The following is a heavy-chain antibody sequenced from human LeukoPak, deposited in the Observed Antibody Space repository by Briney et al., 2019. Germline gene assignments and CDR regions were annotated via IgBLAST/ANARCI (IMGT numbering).Heavy chain of an antibody. Sequence: GGSLRLSCAASGFTFSNYEMNWVREAPGKGLEWVSYISTSGSTIYYADSVKGRFTISRDNAKNSLYLQMNSLRAEDTAVYYCARKNYFYYYMDDWGKGTTVTISS. CDR3: ARKNYFYYYMDD. D-gene: IGHD2/OR15-2a*01. V-gene: IGHV3-48*03. CDR2: ISTSGSTI. J-gene: IGHJ6*03. CDR1: GFTFSNYE.